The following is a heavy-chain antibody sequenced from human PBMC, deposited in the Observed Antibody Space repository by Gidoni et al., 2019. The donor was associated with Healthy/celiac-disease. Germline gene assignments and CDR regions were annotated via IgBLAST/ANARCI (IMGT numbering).Heavy chain of an antibody. V-gene: IGHV4-59*01. CDR3: ARGDMVRGVLSFDY. D-gene: IGHD3-10*01. Sequence: QVQLQESGPGLVKPSETLSLTCTVSGGSISSYYWRWIRQPPGKGLEWIGYIYYSGSTNYNPSLKSRVTISVDTSKNQFSLKLSSVTAADTAVYYCARGDMVRGVLSFDYWGQGTLVTVSS. J-gene: IGHJ4*02. CDR1: GGSISSYY. CDR2: IYYSGST.